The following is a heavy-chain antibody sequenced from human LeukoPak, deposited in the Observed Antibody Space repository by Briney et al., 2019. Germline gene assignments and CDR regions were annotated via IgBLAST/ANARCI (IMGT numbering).Heavy chain of an antibody. CDR1: GFTFSSYW. Sequence: GGSLRLSCAASGFTFSSYWMTWVRQAPGKGLEWVANIKQDGSEKYYVDSVKGRFTISRDNAKNSLYLQMNSLRAEDTAVYYCARDCRVATYTFDLWGQGSMVTVSS. J-gene: IGHJ3*01. D-gene: IGHD2-15*01. CDR2: IKQDGSEK. CDR3: ARDCRVATYTFDL. V-gene: IGHV3-7*01.